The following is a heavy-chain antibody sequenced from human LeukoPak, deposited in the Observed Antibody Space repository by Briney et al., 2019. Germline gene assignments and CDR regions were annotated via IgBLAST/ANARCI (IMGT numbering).Heavy chain of an antibody. CDR2: IDPSAGST. CDR1: GYTFTNYY. V-gene: IGHV1-46*01. D-gene: IGHD3-22*01. CDR3: ARAHYASSNIKVPFDV. Sequence: GASVKDSCKASGYTFTNYYMHWVRQAPGQGLEWMGVIDPSAGSTTYAQKFQGRVTMTRDTATSTVYMELSSLRSEDTAVYYCARAHYASSNIKVPFDVWGKGTTVTVSS. J-gene: IGHJ6*04.